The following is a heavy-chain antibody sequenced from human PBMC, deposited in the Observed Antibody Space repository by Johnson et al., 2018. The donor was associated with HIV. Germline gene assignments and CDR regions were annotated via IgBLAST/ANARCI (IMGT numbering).Heavy chain of an antibody. V-gene: IGHV3-9*01. J-gene: IGHJ3*02. CDR3: ARDINYYDSSGSILGAFDI. Sequence: VQLVESGGGLVQPGRSLRLSCAASGFTFDDYAMHWVRQAPGKGLEWVSGISWNSDGSSTSYADSVKGRFTISRDNAKNTLYLQMNSLRAEDTAVYYCARDINYYDSSGSILGAFDIWGQGTMVTVSS. CDR1: GFTFDDYA. D-gene: IGHD3-22*01. CDR2: ISWNSDGSST.